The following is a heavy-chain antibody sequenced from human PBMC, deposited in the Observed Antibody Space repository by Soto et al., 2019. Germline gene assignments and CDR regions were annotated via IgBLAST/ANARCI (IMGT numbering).Heavy chain of an antibody. J-gene: IGHJ4*02. CDR2: ISGDTIHI. CDR1: GFTYNINS. Sequence: EVQLVESGGGLVQPGGSLRLSCEGSGFTYNINSMNWVRQVPGKGLEWVSSISGDTIHILYSASVKGRFTISRDNAMNSLSLQMDSLKVEDTGVYYCARGETVGPRPGFDYWGQGILVTVSS. D-gene: IGHD6-6*01. CDR3: ARGETVGPRPGFDY. V-gene: IGHV3-21*02.